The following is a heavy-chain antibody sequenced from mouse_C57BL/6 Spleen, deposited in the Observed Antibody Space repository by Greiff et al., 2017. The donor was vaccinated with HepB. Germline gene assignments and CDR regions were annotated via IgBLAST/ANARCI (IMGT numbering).Heavy chain of an antibody. J-gene: IGHJ2*01. CDR1: GYTFTSYG. CDR3: AREGLLLRYLFDY. D-gene: IGHD1-1*01. Sequence: QVHVKQSGAELARPGASVKLSCKASGYTFTSYGISWVKQRTGQGLEWIGEIYPRSGNTYYNEKFKGKATLTADKSSSTAYMELRSLTSEDSAVYFCAREGLLLRYLFDYWGQGTTLTVSS. CDR2: IYPRSGNT. V-gene: IGHV1-81*01.